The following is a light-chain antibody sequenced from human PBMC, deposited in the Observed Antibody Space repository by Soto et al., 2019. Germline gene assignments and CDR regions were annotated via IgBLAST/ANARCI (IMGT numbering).Light chain of an antibody. CDR3: QQYDSYPYT. CDR1: QSISSW. CDR2: RAS. Sequence: DIQMTQSPSTLSASVGDRGTITCRASQSISSWLAWYQQKPGKAPKLLISRASSLESGVPSSFSGGGSGTEFTLTISSLQPDDFATYYCQQYDSYPYTFGQGTKLEIK. J-gene: IGKJ2*01. V-gene: IGKV1-5*03.